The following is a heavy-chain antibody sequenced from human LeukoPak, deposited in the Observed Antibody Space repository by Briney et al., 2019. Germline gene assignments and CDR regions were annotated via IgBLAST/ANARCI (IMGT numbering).Heavy chain of an antibody. Sequence: PSETLSLTCTVSGGSIISSTSYWGWIRQSPGKGLEWIGSIYYSGSTYYNPSHKSRVTISVDTSKNQFSLKLSSVTAADTAVYYCARGDGYNYGGLAFDIWGQGTMVTVSS. CDR1: GGSIISSTSY. J-gene: IGHJ3*02. CDR2: IYYSGST. D-gene: IGHD5-24*01. V-gene: IGHV4-39*01. CDR3: ARGDGYNYGGLAFDI.